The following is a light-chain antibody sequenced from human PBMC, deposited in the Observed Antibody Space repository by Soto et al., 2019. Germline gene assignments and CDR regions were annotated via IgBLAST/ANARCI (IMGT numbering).Light chain of an antibody. CDR2: SAS. Sequence: EIVLAQSPGTLSLSPGERATLSCRASQSLGGDYLAWFQQKPGQSPRLLLYSASNRATGIPDRFSGRGSGTDFTLTISRLEPEDFVVYYWQQNGSLPITFGQGTRLEIK. J-gene: IGKJ5*01. CDR1: QSLGGDY. V-gene: IGKV3-20*01. CDR3: QQNGSLPIT.